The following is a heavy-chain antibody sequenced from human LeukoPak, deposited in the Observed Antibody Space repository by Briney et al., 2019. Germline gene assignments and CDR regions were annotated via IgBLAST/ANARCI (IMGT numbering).Heavy chain of an antibody. CDR3: ARDETAVAGPGAFDI. J-gene: IGHJ3*02. D-gene: IGHD6-19*01. CDR1: GGTFSSYA. Sequence: GASVKVSCKASGGTFSSYAISWVRQAPGQGLEWMGGIIPIFGTANYAQKFQGRVTITADKSTSTAYMELSSLRSEDTAVYYCARDETAVAGPGAFDIWGQGTMVTVSS. CDR2: IIPIFGTA. V-gene: IGHV1-69*06.